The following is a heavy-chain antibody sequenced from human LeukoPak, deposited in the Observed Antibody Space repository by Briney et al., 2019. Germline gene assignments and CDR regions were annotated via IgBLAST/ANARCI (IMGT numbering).Heavy chain of an antibody. V-gene: IGHV1-8*01. CDR2: MSPNSGNT. CDR1: GYNFNTYD. J-gene: IGHJ4*02. CDR3: ARARGAPYRHPLVERIAPYYFDD. Sequence: GASVKVSCKASGYNFNTYDINWVRQTGGQGLEWMGWMSPNSGNTAYAQKFQGRVTMSRNTSIATVYMEVSSLTSDDTAVYFCARARGAPYRHPLVERIAPYYFDDWGQGTLVTVSS. D-gene: IGHD2-21*01.